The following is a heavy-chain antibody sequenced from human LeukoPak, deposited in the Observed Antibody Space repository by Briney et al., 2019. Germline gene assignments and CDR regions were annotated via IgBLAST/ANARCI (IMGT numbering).Heavy chain of an antibody. CDR2: IYYSGST. J-gene: IGHJ3*02. CDR3: ARSSGDGDAFDI. V-gene: IGHV4-59*01. Sequence: PSETLSLTCTVSGGSISSYYWSWIRQPPGKGLEWSGYIYYSGSTNYNPSLKSRVTISVDTSKNQFSLKLSSVTAADTAVYYCARSSGDGDAFDIWGQGTMVTVSS. D-gene: IGHD3-10*01. CDR1: GGSISSYY.